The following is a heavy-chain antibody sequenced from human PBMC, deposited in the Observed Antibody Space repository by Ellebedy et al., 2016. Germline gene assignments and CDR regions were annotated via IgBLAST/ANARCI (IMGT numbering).Heavy chain of an antibody. CDR1: GFTFSSYA. J-gene: IGHJ4*02. D-gene: IGHD3-3*01. V-gene: IGHV3-30-3*01. Sequence: GESLKISXAASGFTFSSYAMHWVRQAPGKGLEWVAVISYDGSNKYYADSVKGRFTISRDNSKNTLYLQMNSLRAEDTAVYYCARDRGGVAPSDYWGQGTLVTVSS. CDR3: ARDRGGVAPSDY. CDR2: ISYDGSNK.